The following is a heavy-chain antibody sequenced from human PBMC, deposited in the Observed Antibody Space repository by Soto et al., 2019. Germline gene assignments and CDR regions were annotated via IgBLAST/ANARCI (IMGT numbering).Heavy chain of an antibody. Sequence: PGESLKISCKGSGYSFTSYWIGWVRQAPGKGLECLAVIAYDGSNAFYRDSVKGRFTISRDNSKNTLYLHMNSLRSEDTGVCYCARGDREDILVVVGARPGEYGIDIWGQGTTVTVSS. D-gene: IGHD2-15*01. CDR2: IAYDGSNA. V-gene: IGHV3-30*03. CDR3: ARGDREDILVVVGARPGEYGIDI. J-gene: IGHJ6*02. CDR1: GYSFTSYW.